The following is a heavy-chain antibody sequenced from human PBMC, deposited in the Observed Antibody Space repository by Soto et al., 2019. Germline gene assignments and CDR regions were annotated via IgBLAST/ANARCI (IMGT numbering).Heavy chain of an antibody. CDR1: GDSVSSNSAV. J-gene: IGHJ3*02. Sequence: SQTLSLTCAISGDSVSSNSAVWNWIRQSPSRGLEWLGRTYYRSKWYTDYAVSVKSRITINPDISKNQFSLQLNSVTPEDTAVYYCAREGGYRRLDDAFDIWGQGTMVTVSS. D-gene: IGHD6-13*01. V-gene: IGHV6-1*01. CDR2: TYYRSKWYT. CDR3: AREGGYRRLDDAFDI.